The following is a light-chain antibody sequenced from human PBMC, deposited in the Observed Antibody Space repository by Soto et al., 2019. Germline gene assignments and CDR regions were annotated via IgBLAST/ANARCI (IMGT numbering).Light chain of an antibody. CDR2: GAS. V-gene: IGKV3-15*01. J-gene: IGKJ1*01. Sequence: EIVMTQSQATLSVSPGERATLSCRASQSVSSNLAWYQQKPGQAPRLLIYGASNRATGIPARFSGSGSGTEFTLNISSLQSEDFAVYYCQHYNNWPRTFGQGTKVEIK. CDR1: QSVSSN. CDR3: QHYNNWPRT.